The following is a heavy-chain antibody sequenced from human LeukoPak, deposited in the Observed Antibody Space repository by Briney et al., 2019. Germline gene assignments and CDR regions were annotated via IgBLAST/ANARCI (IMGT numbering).Heavy chain of an antibody. J-gene: IGHJ4*02. V-gene: IGHV1-18*04. D-gene: IGHD6-13*01. CDR2: ISAYNGNT. CDR1: GYTFTSYG. Sequence: ASVKVSCKASGYTFTSYGISWVRQAPGQGLEWMGWISAYNGNTNYAQKLQGRVTMTTDTSTSTAYMELRSLRSDDTAVYYCARDPLTSSWYYFDYWGQGTLVTVSS. CDR3: ARDPLTSSWYYFDY.